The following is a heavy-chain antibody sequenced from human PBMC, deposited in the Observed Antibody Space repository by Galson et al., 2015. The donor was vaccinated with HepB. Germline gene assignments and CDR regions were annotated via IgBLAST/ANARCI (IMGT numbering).Heavy chain of an antibody. Sequence: SLRLSCAASGFTFSSCAMHWVRQAPGKGLEWEALISFDGSTKYYADSVKGRFTISRDNSKNTLYLQMNSLSTEDTAVYYCARDVARSYSSSWYGVDYWGQGTLVTASS. CDR3: ARDVARSYSSSWYGVDY. CDR2: ISFDGSTK. J-gene: IGHJ4*02. CDR1: GFTFSSCA. D-gene: IGHD6-13*01. V-gene: IGHV3-30-3*01.